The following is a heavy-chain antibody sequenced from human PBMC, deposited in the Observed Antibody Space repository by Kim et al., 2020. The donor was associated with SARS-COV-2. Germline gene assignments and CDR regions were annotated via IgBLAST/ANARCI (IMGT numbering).Heavy chain of an antibody. D-gene: IGHD2-15*01. CDR1: GFTFSSYA. Sequence: GGSLRLSCAASGFTFSSYAMHWVRQAPGKGLECVAVISYDGTNQYYADSVKGRFTISRDNSKNTLYVQMNSLRAEDTAVYYCARGGVVGGGFRYYGMDVWGQGTTVTVSS. J-gene: IGHJ6*02. V-gene: IGHV3-33*05. CDR3: ARGGVVGGGFRYYGMDV. CDR2: ISYDGTNQ.